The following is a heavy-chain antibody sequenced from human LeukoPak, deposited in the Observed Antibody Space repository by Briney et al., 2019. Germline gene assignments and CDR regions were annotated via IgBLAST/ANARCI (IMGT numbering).Heavy chain of an antibody. CDR2: IIPIFGTA. CDR3: ARADFWSVEPGYYYYYYMDV. D-gene: IGHD3-3*01. J-gene: IGHJ6*03. V-gene: IGHV1-69*05. Sequence: GASVKVSCKASGYTFTSYGISWVRQAPGQGLEWMGGIIPIFGTANYAQKFQGRVTITTDESTSTAYMELSSLRSEDTAVYYCARADFWSVEPGYYYYYYMDVWGKGTTVTVSS. CDR1: GYTFTSYG.